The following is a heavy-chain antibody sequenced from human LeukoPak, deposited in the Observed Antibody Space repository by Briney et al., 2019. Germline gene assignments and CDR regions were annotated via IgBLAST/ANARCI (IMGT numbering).Heavy chain of an antibody. V-gene: IGHV3-7*01. D-gene: IGHD3-10*01. J-gene: IGHJ4*02. Sequence: GGSLRISWATSGFTFSSSWMSWVRQAPGKGLECVANIKEDGREKYYVDSVKGRFTISRDNAKNSLYLQMSSLRAEDTAVYYCARGGRPDYWGQGTLVTVSS. CDR1: GFTFSSSW. CDR2: IKEDGREK. CDR3: ARGGRPDY.